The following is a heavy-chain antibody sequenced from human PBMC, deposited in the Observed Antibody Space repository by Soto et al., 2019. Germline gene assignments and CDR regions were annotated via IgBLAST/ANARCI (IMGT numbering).Heavy chain of an antibody. D-gene: IGHD3-9*01. J-gene: IGHJ4*02. Sequence: SETLSLTCAVSGGSIISSNWWNWVRQPPGKGLEWIGEIYHSGSTYYKPSLKSRVAMSVDTSKNQFSLKLTSATAADTAVYYCARRDWSGSTSHFYFDYWGLGVLVTVSS. V-gene: IGHV4-4*02. CDR1: GGSIISSNW. CDR2: IYHSGST. CDR3: ARRDWSGSTSHFYFDY.